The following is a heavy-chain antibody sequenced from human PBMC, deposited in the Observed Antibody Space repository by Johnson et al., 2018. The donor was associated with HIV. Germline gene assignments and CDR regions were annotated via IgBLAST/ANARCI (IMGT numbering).Heavy chain of an antibody. CDR2: ISYDGNNK. J-gene: IGHJ3*02. D-gene: IGHD7-27*01. CDR1: GFTFSSYA. CDR3: AKDLGTGDDAFDI. Sequence: QMLLVESGGGVVQPGRSLRLSCVASGFTFSSYAMHWVRQAPGKGLEWGTVISYDGNNKYYADSVKGRFTISRDNSKNTLYLQMNSLRAEDTAVYYCAKDLGTGDDAFDIWRQGTMVTVSS. V-gene: IGHV3-30-3*01.